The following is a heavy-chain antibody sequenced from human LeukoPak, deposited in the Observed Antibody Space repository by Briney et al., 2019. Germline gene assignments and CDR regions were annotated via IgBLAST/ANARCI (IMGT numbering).Heavy chain of an antibody. J-gene: IGHJ4*02. D-gene: IGHD6-13*01. Sequence: GGSLRLSCAASGFTFSSYAMHWVRQAPGKGLEWVAVIPYDGSNKYNADSVKGRFTMSRDNSKNTLYLQMNSLRAEDTAVYYCARDNDLVAAGYYFDYWGQGTLVTVSS. CDR3: ARDNDLVAAGYYFDY. V-gene: IGHV3-30*04. CDR1: GFTFSSYA. CDR2: IPYDGSNK.